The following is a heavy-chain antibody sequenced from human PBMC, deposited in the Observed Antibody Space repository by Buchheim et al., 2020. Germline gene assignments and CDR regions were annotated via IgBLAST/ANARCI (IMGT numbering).Heavy chain of an antibody. J-gene: IGHJ4*02. Sequence: QVQLVESGGGVVQPGRSLRLSCAASGFTFSSYGMHWVRQAPGKGLEWVAVISYDGSNKYYADYVKGRFTISRDNSKNTLYLQMNSLRAEDTAVYYCAKGRSWGYYFDYWGQGTL. D-gene: IGHD3-10*01. CDR1: GFTFSSYG. CDR2: ISYDGSNK. V-gene: IGHV3-30*18. CDR3: AKGRSWGYYFDY.